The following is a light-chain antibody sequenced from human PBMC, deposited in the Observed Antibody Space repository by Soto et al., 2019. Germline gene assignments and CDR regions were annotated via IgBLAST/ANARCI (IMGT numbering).Light chain of an antibody. Sequence: DIQLTQSPSFLSASVRDRVTITCRASQGISSYLAWYQQKPGKAPKLLIYAASTLQSGVPSRFSGSGSGTEFTLTISSLQPEDFATYYCQQLNSYPVTFGQGTKVEIK. CDR1: QGISSY. V-gene: IGKV1-9*01. CDR3: QQLNSYPVT. J-gene: IGKJ1*01. CDR2: AAS.